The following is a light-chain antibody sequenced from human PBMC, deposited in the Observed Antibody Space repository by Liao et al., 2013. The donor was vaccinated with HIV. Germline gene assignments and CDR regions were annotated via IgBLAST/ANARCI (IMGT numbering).Light chain of an antibody. Sequence: SYELTQPPSVSVAPGQTARITCGGNNIVSYSVHWYQQKSGQAPIVVISYDRDRPSGIPERFSGSNSGNTATLTISGTQAVDEADYYCQAWDSSTVVFGGGTKLDRP. CDR3: QAWDSSTVV. CDR1: NIVSYS. CDR2: YDR. V-gene: IGLV3-21*01. J-gene: IGLJ2*01.